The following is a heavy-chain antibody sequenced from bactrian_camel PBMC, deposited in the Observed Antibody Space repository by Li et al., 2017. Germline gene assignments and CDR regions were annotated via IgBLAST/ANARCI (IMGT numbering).Heavy chain of an antibody. Sequence: HVQLVESGGESVQAGGSLRLSCVASGFPFTTYSMGWFRQAPGKEREGVACIYSGGVDIKYAASVKGRFTVSQDNAKNTVYLEMNSLKPEDTAIHYCAASGGTVIAGYPLLYDDYYYWGQGTQVTVS. CDR2: IYSGGVDI. D-gene: IGHD6*01. J-gene: IGHJ4*01. CDR3: AASGGTVIAGYPLLYDDYYY. CDR1: GFPFTTYS. V-gene: IGHV3-3*01.